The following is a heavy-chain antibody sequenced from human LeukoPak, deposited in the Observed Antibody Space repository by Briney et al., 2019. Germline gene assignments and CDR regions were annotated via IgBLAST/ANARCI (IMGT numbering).Heavy chain of an antibody. V-gene: IGHV3-53*01. J-gene: IGHJ4*02. CDR3: ARGDDYFDY. CDR1: EFIFSRNY. CDR2: IYRSGTT. Sequence: PGGSLRLSCAASEFIFSRNYMNWVRQAPGKGLEWVSVIYRSGTTYYTDSVTGRFTISRDNSKNTLYLLMNSLRADDTAVYYCARGDDYFDYWGQGTLVTVSS.